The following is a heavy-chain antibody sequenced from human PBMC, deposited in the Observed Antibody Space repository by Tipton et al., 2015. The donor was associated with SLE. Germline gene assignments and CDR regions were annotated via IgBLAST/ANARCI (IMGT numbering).Heavy chain of an antibody. CDR1: GFTFDDYG. D-gene: IGHD3-22*01. CDR3: ARGGYYDSSGEDAFDI. Sequence: GSLRLSCAASGFTFDDYGMSWVRQAPGKGLEWVSGINWNGGSTGYADSVKGRFTISRDNAKNSPYLQMNSLRAEDTALYHCARGGYYDSSGEDAFDIWGQGTMVTVSS. J-gene: IGHJ3*02. V-gene: IGHV3-20*01. CDR2: INWNGGST.